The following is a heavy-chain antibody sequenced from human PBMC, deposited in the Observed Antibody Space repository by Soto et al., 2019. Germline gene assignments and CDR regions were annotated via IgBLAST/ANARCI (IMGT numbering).Heavy chain of an antibody. CDR1: GYTFTSYD. D-gene: IGHD1-1*01. CDR2: MNPNRGNT. J-gene: IGHJ1*01. V-gene: IGHV1-8*01. CDR3: ARERRDGYAS. Sequence: QVQLVQSGAEVKKPGASVKVSCRASGYTFTSYDINRVRQATGQGLEWMGWMNPNRGNTAYAQKFQGRVTMTSNTCISTAYMEPSSLRSEDTAVYYGARERRDGYASWGQGTLVTVSS.